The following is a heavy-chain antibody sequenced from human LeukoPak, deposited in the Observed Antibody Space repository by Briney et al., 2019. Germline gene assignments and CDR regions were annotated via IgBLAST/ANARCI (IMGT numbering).Heavy chain of an antibody. V-gene: IGHV4-4*07. CDR2: IYTSGST. CDR3: ARDPARYCSSTSCYMDV. J-gene: IGHJ6*03. D-gene: IGHD2-2*01. CDR1: GGSMSSYY. Sequence: SETLSLTCTVSGGSMSSYYWSWIRQPAGKGLEWIGRIYTSGSTNYNPSLKSRVTMSVDTSKNLFSLKLNSVTAADTAVYYCARDPARYCSSTSCYMDVWGKGTTVTVSS.